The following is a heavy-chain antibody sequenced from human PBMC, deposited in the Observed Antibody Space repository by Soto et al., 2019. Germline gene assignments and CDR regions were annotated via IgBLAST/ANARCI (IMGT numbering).Heavy chain of an antibody. J-gene: IGHJ4*02. CDR3: AHRVLRTVFGLVTTTAIYFDF. Sequence: QITLNESGPTVVRPTEPLTLTCRFSGFSLTTSGVGVGWIRQSSGKAPEWLALIYWDDDKRYSASLKSRLTITKDTSKNQVVLTVSDLDPTDTATYYCAHRVLRTVFGLVTTTAIYFDFWGQGTPVAVSS. V-gene: IGHV2-5*02. D-gene: IGHD3-3*01. CDR2: IYWDDDK. CDR1: GFSLTTSGVG.